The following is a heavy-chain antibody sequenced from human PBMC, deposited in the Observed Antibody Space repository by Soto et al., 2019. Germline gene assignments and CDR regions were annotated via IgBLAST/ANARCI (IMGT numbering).Heavy chain of an antibody. CDR3: ASLRQG. Sequence: GGSLRLSCAASGFTFTTSWMTWVRQAPGKGLEWVANIREDGSESYYVGSVKGRFTISRDNAKNSLFLQMNSLRAEDTAVYYCASLRQGWGKGTTVTVSS. V-gene: IGHV3-7*01. CDR1: GFTFTTSW. J-gene: IGHJ6*04. CDR2: IREDGSES.